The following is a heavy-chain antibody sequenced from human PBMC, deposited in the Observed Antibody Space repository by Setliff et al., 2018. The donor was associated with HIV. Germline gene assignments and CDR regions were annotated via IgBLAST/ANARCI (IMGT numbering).Heavy chain of an antibody. CDR3: ARRAYYDNSGPNAFDI. CDR1: GFFFSDHY. D-gene: IGHD3-22*01. V-gene: IGHV3-11*04. Sequence: KPGGSLRLSCAVSGFFFSDHYMSWIRQAPGKGLEWVSYISFSGNTIYYRDSVRGRFTIARDNAKNSLYLQMNSLRAEDTAVYYCARRAYYDNSGPNAFDIWGQGTMVTVSS. J-gene: IGHJ3*02. CDR2: ISFSGNTI.